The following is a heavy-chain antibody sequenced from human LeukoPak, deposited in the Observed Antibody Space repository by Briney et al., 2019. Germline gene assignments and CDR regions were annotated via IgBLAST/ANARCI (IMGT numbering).Heavy chain of an antibody. CDR3: ASGTATASYPINWFDP. J-gene: IGHJ5*02. CDR1: GDSVSSNSAA. V-gene: IGHV6-1*01. D-gene: IGHD1-14*01. Sequence: SQTLSLTCAISGDSVSSNSAAWNWIRQSPSRGLEWLGRTYYRSKWYNDYAISVKSRITINPDTSKNQFSLPLNSVTPGDTAVYYCASGTATASYPINWFDPWGQGILVTVSS. CDR2: TYYRSKWYN.